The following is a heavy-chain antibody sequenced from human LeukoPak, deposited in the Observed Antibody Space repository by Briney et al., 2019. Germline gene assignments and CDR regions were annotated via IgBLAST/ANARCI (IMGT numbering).Heavy chain of an antibody. CDR3: ARQEIGLRSFDP. V-gene: IGHV4-39*01. D-gene: IGHD3/OR15-3a*01. CDR2: IYYTGTT. Sequence: SETLSLTCTVSGSSISSSLYHWGWIRQSPGKNLEWLGSIYYTGTTHYNPSLKSRVTISVDTSKNQFSLNLNSVTAADTAVYYCARQEIGLRSFDPWGQGTLVTVSS. J-gene: IGHJ5*02. CDR1: GSSISSSLYH.